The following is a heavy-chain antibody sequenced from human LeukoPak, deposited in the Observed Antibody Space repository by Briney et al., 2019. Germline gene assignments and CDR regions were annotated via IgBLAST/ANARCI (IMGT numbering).Heavy chain of an antibody. CDR2: INPNSGGT. V-gene: IGHV1-2*04. D-gene: IGHD3-22*01. Sequence: ASVKVSCKASGYTFTGYYMHWVRQAPGQGLEWMGWINPNSGGTNYAQKFQGWVTMTRDTSISTAYMELSRLRSDDTAVYYCARDGPSRTYYYDSSGYTPWDCGMDVWGQGTTVTVSS. CDR1: GYTFTGYY. CDR3: ARDGPSRTYYYDSSGYTPWDCGMDV. J-gene: IGHJ6*02.